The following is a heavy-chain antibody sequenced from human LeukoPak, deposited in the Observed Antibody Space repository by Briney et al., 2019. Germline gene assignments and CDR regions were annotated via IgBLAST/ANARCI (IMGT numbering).Heavy chain of an antibody. V-gene: IGHV3-23*01. J-gene: IGHJ4*02. CDR2: ISGSGGST. CDR3: AKAPAGSSWYVFDY. CDR1: GFTFRSYA. Sequence: PGGSLRLSCAASGFTFRSYAMGWVRRAPGKGLEWVSAISGSGGSTYYADSVKGRFTISRDNSKNTLYLQMNSLRAEDTAVYYCAKAPAGSSWYVFDYWGQGTLVTVSS. D-gene: IGHD6-13*01.